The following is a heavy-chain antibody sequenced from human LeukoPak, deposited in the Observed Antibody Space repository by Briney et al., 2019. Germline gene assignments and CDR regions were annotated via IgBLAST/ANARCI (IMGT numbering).Heavy chain of an antibody. V-gene: IGHV3-30*18. Sequence: PGVSLRLSCAASGFTFSSYGMQWVRQAPGKGLEGVAVISYDGSNKYYADSVKGRFTISRDNSKNTLYLQMNSLRAEDTAVYYCANGIVATTLFDYWGQGTLVTVSS. CDR3: ANGIVATTLFDY. J-gene: IGHJ4*02. CDR1: GFTFSSYG. CDR2: ISYDGSNK. D-gene: IGHD5-12*01.